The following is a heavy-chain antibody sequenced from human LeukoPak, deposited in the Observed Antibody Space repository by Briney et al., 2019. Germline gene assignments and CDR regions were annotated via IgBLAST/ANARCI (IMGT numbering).Heavy chain of an antibody. CDR1: GFTFSSYS. D-gene: IGHD6-6*01. J-gene: IGHJ4*02. CDR3: ARAGISIAARRTYFDY. V-gene: IGHV3-48*02. CDR2: ISSSSSTI. Sequence: PGGSLRLSCAASGFTFSSYSTNWVRQAPGKGLEWVSYISSSSSTIYYADSVKGRFTISRDNAKNSLYLQMNSLRDEDTAVYYCARAGISIAARRTYFDYWGQGTLVTVSS.